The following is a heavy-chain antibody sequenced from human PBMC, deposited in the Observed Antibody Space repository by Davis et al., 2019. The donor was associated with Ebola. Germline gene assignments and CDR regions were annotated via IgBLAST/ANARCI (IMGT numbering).Heavy chain of an antibody. CDR1: GLTFSSYE. CDR3: ARDSQWLPDY. D-gene: IGHD5-12*01. V-gene: IGHV3-48*03. CDR2: ISSIGSTK. Sequence: PAGSLRLSCVASGLTFSSYEMDWVRQAPGKGLEWISYISSIGSTKYYADSVKGRFTISRDNAKNSLYLQMNSLRAEDTAVYYCARDSQWLPDYWGQGTLVTVSS. J-gene: IGHJ4*02.